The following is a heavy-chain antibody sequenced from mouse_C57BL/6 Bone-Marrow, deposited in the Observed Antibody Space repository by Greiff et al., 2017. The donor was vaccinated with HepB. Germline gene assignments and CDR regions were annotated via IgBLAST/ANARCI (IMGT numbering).Heavy chain of an antibody. CDR2: ISSGGSYT. V-gene: IGHV5-6*02. CDR1: GFTFSSYG. Sequence: EVKLVESGGDLVKPGGSLKLSCAASGFTFSSYGMSWVRQTPDKRLEWVATISSGGSYTYYPDSVKGRFTISRDNAKNTLYLQMRSLKSEDTAIYYCARHDPYYYGSSPFAYWGQGTLVTVSA. CDR3: ARHDPYYYGSSPFAY. D-gene: IGHD1-1*01. J-gene: IGHJ3*01.